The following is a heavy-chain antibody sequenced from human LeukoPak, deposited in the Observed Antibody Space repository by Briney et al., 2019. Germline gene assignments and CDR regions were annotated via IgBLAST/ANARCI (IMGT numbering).Heavy chain of an antibody. D-gene: IGHD2-21*01. J-gene: IGHJ4*02. Sequence: GGSLRLSCAASGFTVSSNYMSWVRQAPGKGLEWVSVIYSGCSTYYADSVKGRFTISRDNSKNTLYLQMKSLRAEDTAVYYCAKDSHWVVVIAPDYWGQGTLVTVSS. CDR2: IYSGCST. V-gene: IGHV3-66*02. CDR1: GFTVSSNY. CDR3: AKDSHWVVVIAPDY.